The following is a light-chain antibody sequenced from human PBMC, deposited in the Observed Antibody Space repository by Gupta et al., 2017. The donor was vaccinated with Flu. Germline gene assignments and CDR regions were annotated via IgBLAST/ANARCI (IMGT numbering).Light chain of an antibody. J-gene: IGKJ2*03. CDR2: GAS. CDR3: QQDNNWPPDR. Sequence: EIVMTQSPATLSVSPGERATLSCTASQSVSSNLAWYQQKPAQAPRLLIYGASTRDTGISASFSGSGSGTEFTLTISSRQSEDFAVYYCQQDNNWPPDRFGQGTKLEIK. V-gene: IGKV3-15*01. CDR1: QSVSSN.